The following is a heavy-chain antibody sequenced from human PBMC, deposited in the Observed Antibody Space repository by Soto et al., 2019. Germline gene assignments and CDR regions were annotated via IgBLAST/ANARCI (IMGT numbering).Heavy chain of an antibody. CDR2: IYWDDDK. CDR3: AHRQRTVYFDY. Sequence: QITLKESGPTLVKPTQTLTLTCTFSGFSLSTSGVGVGWIRQPPGKALEWLALIYWDDDKRYSPSLKSRLTITEHTSKNQVLLTMTNMDPVDTATYYCAHRQRTVYFDYWGQGTLVTVSS. CDR1: GFSLSTSGVG. J-gene: IGHJ4*02. V-gene: IGHV2-5*02. D-gene: IGHD2-21*02.